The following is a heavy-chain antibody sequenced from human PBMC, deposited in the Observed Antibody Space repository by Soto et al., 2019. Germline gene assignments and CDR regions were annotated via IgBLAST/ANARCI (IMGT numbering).Heavy chain of an antibody. V-gene: IGHV4-4*02. D-gene: IGHD3-16*02. Sequence: QVQLQESGPGLVKPSGTLSLTCAVSSGSISSSNWWSWVRQPPGKGLEWIGEIYHSGSTNYNPSLKSRVTISVDKSKNHFSLKLSAVTAADTAVYYCARDRYDYIWGSYRPHAFDIWGQGTMVTVSS. CDR3: ARDRYDYIWGSYRPHAFDI. CDR2: IYHSGST. J-gene: IGHJ3*02. CDR1: SGSISSSNW.